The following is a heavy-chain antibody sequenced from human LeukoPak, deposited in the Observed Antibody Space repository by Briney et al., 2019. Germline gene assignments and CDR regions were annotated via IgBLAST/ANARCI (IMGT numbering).Heavy chain of an antibody. CDR2: ISWNSGSI. Sequence: GGSLRLSCAASGFTFDDYAMHWVRQAPGKGLEWVSGISWNSGSIAYADSVKGRFTISRDNAKNSLYLQMNSLRAEDTALYYCAKGSYYDGPARGQGTLVTVSS. J-gene: IGHJ4*02. D-gene: IGHD3-22*01. CDR3: AKGSYYDGPA. V-gene: IGHV3-9*01. CDR1: GFTFDDYA.